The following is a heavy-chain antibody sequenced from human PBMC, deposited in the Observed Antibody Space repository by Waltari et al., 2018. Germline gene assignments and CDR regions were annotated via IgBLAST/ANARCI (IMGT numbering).Heavy chain of an antibody. V-gene: IGHV3-7*01. Sequence: EVQLVESGGGLVQPGGSLRHSCAASGFNFKTSWMSWVRQAPGKGLEWVAHIMQDGSEKYYVDSVKGRFTISRDNAKNSLYLQMNSLRVDDTAVYYCARGHFGRDYWGQGTLVTVSS. CDR1: GFNFKTSW. J-gene: IGHJ4*02. CDR3: ARGHFGRDY. CDR2: IMQDGSEK. D-gene: IGHD3-3*01.